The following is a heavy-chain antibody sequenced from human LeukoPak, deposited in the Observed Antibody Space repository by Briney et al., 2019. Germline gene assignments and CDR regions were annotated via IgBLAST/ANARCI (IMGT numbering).Heavy chain of an antibody. CDR2: ISSNGGST. J-gene: IGHJ6*02. CDR3: ARDYPVGQQLVYYYYGMDV. D-gene: IGHD6-13*01. CDR1: GFTFSSYA. V-gene: IGHV3-64*01. Sequence: GGSLRLSCAASGFTFSSYAMHWVRQAPGKGLEYVSAISSNGGSTYYANSVKGRFTISRDNSKNTLYLQMGSLRAEDMAVYYCARDYPVGQQLVYYYYGMDVWGQGTTVTVSS.